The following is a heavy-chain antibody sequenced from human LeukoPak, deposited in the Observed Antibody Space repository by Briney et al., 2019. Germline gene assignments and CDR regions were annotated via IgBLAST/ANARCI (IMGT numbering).Heavy chain of an antibody. CDR2: IIPIFGTA. CDR3: ARVLWFGESNYYFDY. Sequence: SVKVSCKASGGTFGSYAISWVRQAPGQGLEWMGGIIPIFGTANYAQKFQGRVTITADESTSTAYMELSSLRSEDTAMYYCARVLWFGESNYYFDYWGQGTLVTVSS. V-gene: IGHV1-69*13. CDR1: GGTFGSYA. J-gene: IGHJ4*02. D-gene: IGHD3-10*01.